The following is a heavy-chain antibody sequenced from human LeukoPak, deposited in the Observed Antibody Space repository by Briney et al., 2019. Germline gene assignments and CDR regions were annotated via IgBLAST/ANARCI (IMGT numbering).Heavy chain of an antibody. CDR2: INHSGST. J-gene: IGHJ4*02. Sequence: SETLSLTCPVYGWSVSGYYWSWIRQPPGKGVEWSGEINHSGSTNYNPSLKSRVTISVDPSKNHFSLRLGSVTAADTAVYFCARGLWAPRFDCWGKGTLVTVSS. D-gene: IGHD1-26*01. CDR3: ARGLWAPRFDC. CDR1: GWSVSGYY. V-gene: IGHV4-34*01.